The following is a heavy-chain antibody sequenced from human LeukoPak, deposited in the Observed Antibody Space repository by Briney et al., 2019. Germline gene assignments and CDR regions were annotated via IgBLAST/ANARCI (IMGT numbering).Heavy chain of an antibody. CDR1: GGSFSGYY. D-gene: IGHD4-11*01. Sequence: SETLSLTCAVYGGSFSGYYWSWIRQPPGKGLEWIGDITHSGSSSYNPSLKSRVTISVDTSKNQFSLKMTSVTAADTAVYYCARQDYDNYYFDYWGQGTLVTVSS. V-gene: IGHV4-34*01. CDR2: ITHSGSS. CDR3: ARQDYDNYYFDY. J-gene: IGHJ4*02.